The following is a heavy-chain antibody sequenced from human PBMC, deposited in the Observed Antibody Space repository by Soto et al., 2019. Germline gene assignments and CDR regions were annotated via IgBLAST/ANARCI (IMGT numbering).Heavy chain of an antibody. J-gene: IGHJ4*02. CDR2: IGTAGDT. V-gene: IGHV3-13*01. CDR3: ARGGTTVVTPIDY. Sequence: EVQLVESGGGLVQPGGSLRLSCAASGFTFSSSDMYWARQATGKGLEWVSTIGTAGDTYYPGSVKGRFTISRENAKNSLYLQMNSLRADDTAVYYCARGGTTVVTPIDYWGQGTLVTVSS. D-gene: IGHD4-17*01. CDR1: GFTFSSSD.